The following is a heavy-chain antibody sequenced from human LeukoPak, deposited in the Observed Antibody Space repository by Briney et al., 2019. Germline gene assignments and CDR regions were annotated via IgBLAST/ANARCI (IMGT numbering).Heavy chain of an antibody. D-gene: IGHD2-2*01. J-gene: IGHJ5*02. CDR2: IYSGESGGHT. Sequence: GESLQISCQVTGSSFSNYWIGWVRQPPGKRLEWVSVIYSGESGGHTYYADSVKGRFTVSRDDSRNTLYLQMNSLTADDTAVYYCARDYPPGASDRWFDPWGQGTLVTVSS. CDR1: GSSFSNYW. V-gene: IGHV3-NL1*01. CDR3: ARDYPPGASDRWFDP.